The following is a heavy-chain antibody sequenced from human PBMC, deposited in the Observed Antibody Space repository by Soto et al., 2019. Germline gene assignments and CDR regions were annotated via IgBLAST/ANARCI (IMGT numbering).Heavy chain of an antibody. CDR3: VKGEYYSDSSGYSPFDY. CDR2: ISTNGGST. D-gene: IGHD3-22*01. J-gene: IGHJ4*02. Sequence: PGGSLRLSCSASGFTFSSYAMHWVRQAPGKGLEYVSSISTNGGSTHYADSVKGRFTISRDNSKNTQYLQMSSLRADDTAVYYCVKGEYYSDSSGYSPFDYWGQGT. V-gene: IGHV3-64D*06. CDR1: GFTFSSYA.